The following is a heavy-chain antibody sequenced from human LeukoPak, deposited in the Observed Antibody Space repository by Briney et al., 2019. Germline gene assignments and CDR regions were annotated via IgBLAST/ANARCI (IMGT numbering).Heavy chain of an antibody. CDR1: GFTFSSYS. Sequence: PGGSLRLSCAASGFTFSSYSMNWVRQAPGKGLEWVSYISSSSSTIYYADSVKGRFTISRDNAKNSLYLQMNSLRAEDTAVYYCARDGGSPGAYYYYMDVWGKGTTVTVSS. D-gene: IGHD1-26*01. J-gene: IGHJ6*03. V-gene: IGHV3-48*01. CDR2: ISSSSSTI. CDR3: ARDGGSPGAYYYYMDV.